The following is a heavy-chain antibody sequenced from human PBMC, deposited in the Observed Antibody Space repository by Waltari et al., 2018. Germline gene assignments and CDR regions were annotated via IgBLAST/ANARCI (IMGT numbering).Heavy chain of an antibody. CDR1: GFTFSSHW. D-gene: IGHD3-10*01. Sequence: EVQVVESGGGLVQPGGSLRLSCVASGFTFSSHWMHWVRQVSGKGLEWVSRITTDETNTAYADAVKGRFTVSRDNAKNTVYLQMTSVRAEDTGIYYCARDRGTATPLDPWGQGT. CDR3: ARDRGTATPLDP. V-gene: IGHV3-74*03. CDR2: ITTDETNT. J-gene: IGHJ5*02.